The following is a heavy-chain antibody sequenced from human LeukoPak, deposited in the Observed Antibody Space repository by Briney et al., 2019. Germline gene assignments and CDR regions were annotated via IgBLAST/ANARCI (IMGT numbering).Heavy chain of an antibody. V-gene: IGHV4-34*01. CDR1: GGFFSGYF. J-gene: IGHJ4*02. D-gene: IGHD3-10*01. CDR3: ARTANDRYYYDSGSYYKDF. Sequence: SETLSLTCAVYGGFFSGYFWSWIRQPPGKGLEWIGEINHSGITNYNPSLKSRVTISVDTSKNEFSLKLSSVTAADTAVYYCARTANDRYYYDSGSYYKDFWGQGTLATVSS. CDR2: INHSGIT.